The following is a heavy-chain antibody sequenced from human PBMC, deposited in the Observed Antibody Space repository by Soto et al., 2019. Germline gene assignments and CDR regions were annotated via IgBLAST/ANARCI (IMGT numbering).Heavy chain of an antibody. CDR1: GFTFSSFS. J-gene: IGHJ4*02. CDR3: ARDMDIVVVVAATYDY. Sequence: GGSLRLSCAAPGFTFSSFSIHWVRQAPGKGLEWVAVISYDGSNKYYADSVKGRFTISRDNSKNTLYLQMNSLRAEDTAVYYCARDMDIVVVVAATYDYWGQGTLVTVSS. V-gene: IGHV3-30-3*01. D-gene: IGHD2-15*01. CDR2: ISYDGSNK.